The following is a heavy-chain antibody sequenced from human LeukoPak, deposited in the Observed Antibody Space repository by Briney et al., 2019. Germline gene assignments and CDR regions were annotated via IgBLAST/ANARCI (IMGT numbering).Heavy chain of an antibody. D-gene: IGHD1-26*01. CDR1: GGAISGYY. CDR3: AREIGSRESSIL. V-gene: IGHV4-39*02. J-gene: IGHJ4*02. CDR2: IYYSGST. Sequence: PSETLSLTCTVSGGAISGYYWGWIRQPPGKGLEWIGSIYYSGSTHYNPSLRSRVTISVDTSNSQFSLKLTSVTAADTAVYYCAREIGSRESSILWGQGTLVTVSS.